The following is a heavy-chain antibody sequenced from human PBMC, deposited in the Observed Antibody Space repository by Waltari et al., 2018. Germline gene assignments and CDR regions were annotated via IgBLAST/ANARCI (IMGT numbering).Heavy chain of an antibody. D-gene: IGHD4-4*01. Sequence: VQMVESGGGVVQPGSSLRLSCATSGFSFSIYGVHWVRQAPGKGLEWLSTISKSDGATYYTGTVKGRFTISRDNAKNSLYLQMNSLRAEDTAVYYCARDPHYSNFDYWGQGTLVTVSS. CDR3: ARDPHYSNFDY. CDR2: ISKSDGAT. CDR1: GFSFSIYG. J-gene: IGHJ4*02. V-gene: IGHV3-21*01.